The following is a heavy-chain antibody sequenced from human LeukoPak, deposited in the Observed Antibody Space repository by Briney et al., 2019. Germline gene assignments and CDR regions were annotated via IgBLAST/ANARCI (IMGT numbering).Heavy chain of an antibody. J-gene: IGHJ4*02. D-gene: IGHD3-22*01. CDR3: ATSYYYDYRQIDY. CDR1: GDSISTSSYY. V-gene: IGHV4-39*01. Sequence: PSGTLSLTCTVSGDSISTSSYYWGWIRQPPGKGLEWLGSIYYSGSTFYNPSLKSRVTISVDTSKNQFSLHLYSVTAADTAVFYCATSYYYDYRQIDYWGQGTLVTVSS. CDR2: IYYSGST.